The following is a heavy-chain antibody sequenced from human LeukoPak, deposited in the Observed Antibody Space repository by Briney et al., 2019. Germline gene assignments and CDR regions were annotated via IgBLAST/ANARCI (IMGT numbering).Heavy chain of an antibody. CDR1: GGSISSSSYY. CDR3: ARRGRGVYYYDSSGYGDFDY. D-gene: IGHD3-22*01. J-gene: IGHJ4*02. Sequence: KASETLSLTCTVSGGSISSSSYYWGWIRQPPGKGLEWIGSIYYSGSTYYNPSLKSRVTISVDTSKNQFSLKLSSVTAADTAVYYCARRGRGVYYYDSSGYGDFDYWGQGTLVTVSS. V-gene: IGHV4-39*01. CDR2: IYYSGST.